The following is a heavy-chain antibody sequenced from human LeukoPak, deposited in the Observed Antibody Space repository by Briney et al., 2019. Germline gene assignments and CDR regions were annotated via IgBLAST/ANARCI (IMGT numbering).Heavy chain of an antibody. CDR2: FYYSGST. V-gene: IGHV4-59*01. J-gene: IGHJ4*02. CDR3: ARLEGSPSTTVTTVFGY. D-gene: IGHD4-17*01. Sequence: SETLSLTCTVSGGSIRGYYWSWIRQPPGRGLEWIGYFYYSGSTNYSPSLKSRVTISLDTSKNQFSLKLTSVTAADTAMYYCARLEGSPSTTVTTVFGYWGQGTLVTVSS. CDR1: GGSIRGYY.